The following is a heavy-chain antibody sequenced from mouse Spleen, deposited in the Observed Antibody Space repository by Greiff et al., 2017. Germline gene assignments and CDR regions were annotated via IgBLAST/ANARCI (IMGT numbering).Heavy chain of an antibody. D-gene: IGHD1-1*01. CDR2: IYPGSGST. J-gene: IGHJ1*03. CDR3: ARAVVATRYFDV. Sequence: VQLQQPGAELVKPGASVKMSCKASGYTFTSYWITWVKQRPGQGLEWIGDIYPGSGSTNYNEKFKSKATLTVDTSSSTAYMQLSSLTSEDSAVYYCARAVVATRYFDVWGTGTTVTVSS. V-gene: IGHV1-55*01. CDR1: GYTFTSYW.